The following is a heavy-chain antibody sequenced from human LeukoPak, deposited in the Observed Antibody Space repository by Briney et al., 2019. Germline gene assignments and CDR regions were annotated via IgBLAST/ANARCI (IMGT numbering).Heavy chain of an antibody. J-gene: IGHJ4*02. D-gene: IGHD3-22*01. CDR1: GFTFSSYA. CDR2: ISASGDTT. V-gene: IGHV3-23*01. Sequence: PGGSLRLSCAASGFTFSSYAMSWVRQAPGKGLEWVSAISASGDTTFYADSVKGRFTISRDNSKNTLYLQMNSLRAEDTAVYYCAKGPRIVVVTGFDYWGQGTLVTVSS. CDR3: AKGPRIVVVTGFDY.